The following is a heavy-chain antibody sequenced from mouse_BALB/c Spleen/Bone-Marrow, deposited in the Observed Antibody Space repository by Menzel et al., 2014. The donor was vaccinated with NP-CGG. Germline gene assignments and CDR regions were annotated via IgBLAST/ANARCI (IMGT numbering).Heavy chain of an antibody. CDR3: ARDENVGIYWYFDV. CDR2: IRNKANGYTT. V-gene: IGHV7-3*02. J-gene: IGHJ1*01. CDR1: GFTFTDYY. Sequence: DVQLVESGGGSVQPGGSLRLSCATSGFTFTDYYMSWVRQPPGKALEWLGFIRNKANGYTTEHSASVKGRFTISRDNSQRILYLQMNTLRAEDSATYYCARDENVGIYWYFDVWGAGTTVIVSS.